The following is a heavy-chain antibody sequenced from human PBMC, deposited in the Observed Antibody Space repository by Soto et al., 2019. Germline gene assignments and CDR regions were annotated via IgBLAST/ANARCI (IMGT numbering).Heavy chain of an antibody. Sequence: LRLSCAASGFTFSSYAMSWVRQAPGKGLEWVSAISGSGGSTYYADSVKGRFTISRDNSKNTLYLQMNSLRAEDTAVYYCAKNRKDSSGWYLFDYLGQGTLVTVSS. J-gene: IGHJ4*02. V-gene: IGHV3-23*01. CDR3: AKNRKDSSGWYLFDY. D-gene: IGHD6-19*01. CDR1: GFTFSSYA. CDR2: ISGSGGST.